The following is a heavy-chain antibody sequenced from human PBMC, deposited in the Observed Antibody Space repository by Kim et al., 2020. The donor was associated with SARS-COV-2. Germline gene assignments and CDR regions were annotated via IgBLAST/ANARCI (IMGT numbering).Heavy chain of an antibody. J-gene: IGHJ4*02. Sequence: SETLSLTCTVSGGSISSYYWSWIRQPPGKGLEWIGYIYYSGSTNYNPSLKSRVTISVDTSKNQFSLKLSSVTAADTTVYYCARGGDGYGYWGQGTLVTVSS. V-gene: IGHV4-59*01. CDR2: IYYSGST. CDR1: GGSISSYY. CDR3: ARGGDGYGY. D-gene: IGHD5-12*01.